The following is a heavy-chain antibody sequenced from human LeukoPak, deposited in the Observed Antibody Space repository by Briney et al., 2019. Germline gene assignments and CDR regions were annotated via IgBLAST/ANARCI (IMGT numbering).Heavy chain of an antibody. CDR1: GFTFRDYK. D-gene: IGHD2-8*02. J-gene: IGHJ4*02. Sequence: GGCLRLSCAASGFTFRDYKMSWICERPGERLQWRAYSSVSGSVPYYAESVKGRFTISRENAQSSVYLEMSSLRAEESGVDYCARNFSDLLANIFDSWGQGTLVTVSS. CDR2: SSVSGSVP. CDR3: ARNFSDLLANIFDS. V-gene: IGHV3-11*01.